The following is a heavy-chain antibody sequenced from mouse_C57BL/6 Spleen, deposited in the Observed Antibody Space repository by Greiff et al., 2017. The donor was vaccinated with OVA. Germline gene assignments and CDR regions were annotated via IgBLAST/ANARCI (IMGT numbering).Heavy chain of an antibody. CDR2: IDPSDSYT. D-gene: IGHD1-1*01. V-gene: IGHV1-59*01. J-gene: IGHJ2*01. CDR3: AMGDYYGSSPLFDY. Sequence: VQLQQPGAELVRPGTSVKLSCKASGYTFTSYWMHWVKQRPGQGLEWIGVIDPSDSYTNYNQKFKGKATLTVDTSSSTAYMQLSSLTSEDSAVYYCAMGDYYGSSPLFDYWGQGTTLTVSS. CDR1: GYTFTSYW.